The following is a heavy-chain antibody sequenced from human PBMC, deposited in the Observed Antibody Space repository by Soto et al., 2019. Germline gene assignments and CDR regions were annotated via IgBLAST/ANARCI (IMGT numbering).Heavy chain of an antibody. CDR3: ASSLDYYGSGSYLDY. CDR2: IYYSGST. D-gene: IGHD3-10*01. CDR1: GGSISSYY. J-gene: IGHJ4*02. Sequence: SETLSLTCTVSGGSISSYYWSWIRQPPGKGLEWIGYIYYSGSTNYNPSLKSRVTISVDTSKNQFSLKLSSVTAADTAVYYCASSLDYYGSGSYLDYWGQGTLVTVSS. V-gene: IGHV4-59*01.